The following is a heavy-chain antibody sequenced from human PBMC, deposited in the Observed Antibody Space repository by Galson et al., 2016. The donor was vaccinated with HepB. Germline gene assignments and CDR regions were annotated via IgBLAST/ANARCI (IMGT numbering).Heavy chain of an antibody. V-gene: IGHV3-53*01. D-gene: IGHD3-3*02. CDR2: LYIDGRT. CDR1: VFTVSSNY. Sequence: SLRLSCAASVFTVSSNYMSWVRQAPGKGLEWASVLYIDGRTYYADSVKGRFTASRGDSKNTLYLQMNSLRAEDTAVYYCATLSYSISYRYWFDPWGQGTLVTVSS. J-gene: IGHJ5*02. CDR3: ATLSYSISYRYWFDP.